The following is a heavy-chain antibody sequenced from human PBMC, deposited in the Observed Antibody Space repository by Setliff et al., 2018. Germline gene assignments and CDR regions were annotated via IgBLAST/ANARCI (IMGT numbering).Heavy chain of an antibody. Sequence: ASVKVSCKTSGYTFTNFGISWVRQAPGQGLEWMGWISGYNGNTNYAQKFQGRVTMTTDTSTRTAYMELRSLRSDDTAAYYCARVFFGVNDGLYHYFNMDIWGKGTTVTVSS. CDR1: GYTFTNFG. J-gene: IGHJ6*03. CDR2: ISGYNGNT. CDR3: ARVFFGVNDGLYHYFNMDI. D-gene: IGHD3-10*01. V-gene: IGHV1-18*01.